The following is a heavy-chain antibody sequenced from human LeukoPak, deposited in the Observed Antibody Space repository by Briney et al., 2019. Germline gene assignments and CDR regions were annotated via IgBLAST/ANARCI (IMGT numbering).Heavy chain of an antibody. J-gene: IGHJ3*02. V-gene: IGHV4-34*01. Sequence: SETLSLTCAVYGGSFSTYYWNWIRQSPGKGLEWIGEINHSGSTNSNPSLKSRVTILIDTSKDQFSLKLSSVTAADTAVYYCARFPCSGDSCYSGIRAFDIWGQGTMVIVSS. CDR2: INHSGST. CDR1: GGSFSTYY. CDR3: ARFPCSGDSCYSGIRAFDI. D-gene: IGHD2-15*01.